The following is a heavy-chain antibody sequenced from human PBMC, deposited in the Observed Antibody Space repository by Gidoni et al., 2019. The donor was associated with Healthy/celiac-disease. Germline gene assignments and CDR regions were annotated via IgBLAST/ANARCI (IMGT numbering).Heavy chain of an antibody. CDR2: ISSSGSTI. J-gene: IGHJ4*02. Sequence: QVQLVESGGGLVKPGGSLSHSCVDSGFTFSDYDMSWIRQVPGKGLEWVSYISSSGSTIYYADSVKGRFTISRDNAKNSLYLQMNSLRAEDTAVYYCARASDYGDYGDYWGQGTLVTVSS. CDR3: ARASDYGDYGDY. V-gene: IGHV3-11*01. CDR1: GFTFSDYD. D-gene: IGHD4-17*01.